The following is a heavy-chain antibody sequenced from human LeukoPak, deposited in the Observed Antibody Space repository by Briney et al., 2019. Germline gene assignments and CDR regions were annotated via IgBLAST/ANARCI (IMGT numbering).Heavy chain of an antibody. CDR3: ARYCSSASCYRSPDAFDI. D-gene: IGHD2-2*01. CDR1: GFTFISYA. Sequence: GGSLRLSCAASGFTFISYAMSWVRQAPGKGLEWVSAISGSGGSTYYAHSVKGRFTLSRDNTKNTLYLQMNSLRAEDTAVYYCARYCSSASCYRSPDAFDIWGQGTMVTVSS. CDR2: ISGSGGST. V-gene: IGHV3-23*01. J-gene: IGHJ3*02.